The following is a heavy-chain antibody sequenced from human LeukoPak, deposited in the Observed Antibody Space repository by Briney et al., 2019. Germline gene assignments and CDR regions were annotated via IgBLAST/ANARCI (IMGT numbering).Heavy chain of an antibody. V-gene: IGHV1-8*01. Sequence: ASVKVSCKASGYTFNNYDINWVRQAPGQGLEWMGWMNPNSGNTGYAQKFQGRITLTRETFISTAYMELSSLRSEDTAVYYCARGDYYDSNDAFDIWGQGTIVTVSS. CDR2: MNPNSGNT. CDR3: ARGDYYDSNDAFDI. J-gene: IGHJ3*02. D-gene: IGHD3-22*01. CDR1: GYTFNNYD.